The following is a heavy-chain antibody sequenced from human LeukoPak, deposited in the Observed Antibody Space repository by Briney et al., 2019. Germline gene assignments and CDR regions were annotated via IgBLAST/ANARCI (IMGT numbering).Heavy chain of an antibody. CDR3: ARVVYYGSGSPFFDY. D-gene: IGHD3-10*01. Sequence: SETLSLTCAVYGGSFSGYYWSWIRQPPGRGLEWIGEINHSGSTNYNPSLKSRVTISVDTSKNQFSLKLSSVTAADTAVYYCARVVYYGSGSPFFDYWGQGTLVTVSS. CDR1: GGSFSGYY. CDR2: INHSGST. V-gene: IGHV4-34*01. J-gene: IGHJ4*02.